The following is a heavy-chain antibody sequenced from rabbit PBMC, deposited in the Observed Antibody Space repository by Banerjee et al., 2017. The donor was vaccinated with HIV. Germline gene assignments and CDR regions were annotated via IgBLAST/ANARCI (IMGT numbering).Heavy chain of an antibody. D-gene: IGHD2-1*01. Sequence: QEQLEESGGDLVKPGRSLTLTCTASGFSFSSKYVMCWVRQAPGKGLEWIACINTSTGNTVYASWAKGRFTISKTSSTTVTLQMTSLTAADTATYFCARGDDYGDYVGDYFNLWGPGTLVTVS. J-gene: IGHJ4*01. V-gene: IGHV1S45*01. CDR3: ARGDDYGDYVGDYFNL. CDR1: GFSFSSKYV. CDR2: INTSTGNT.